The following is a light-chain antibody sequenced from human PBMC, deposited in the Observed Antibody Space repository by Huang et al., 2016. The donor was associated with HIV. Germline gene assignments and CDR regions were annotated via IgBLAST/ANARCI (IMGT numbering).Light chain of an antibody. J-gene: IGKJ4*01. V-gene: IGKV3-15*01. CDR1: RSVSTN. Sequence: EIVMTQSPATLSVSPGQRVTISCRANRSVSTNLAWYQQRHCQAPRLLIYGSSTRAPGIPARFSGSGSGTDFSLTISSLQSEDFALYYCHQYNNWLLSFGGGTRV. CDR2: GSS. CDR3: HQYNNWLLS.